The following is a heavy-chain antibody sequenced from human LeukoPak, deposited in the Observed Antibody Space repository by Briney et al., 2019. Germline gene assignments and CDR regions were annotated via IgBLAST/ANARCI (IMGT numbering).Heavy chain of an antibody. CDR2: ISSNGGST. Sequence: GGSLRLSCAASGFTFSSYAMHWVRQAPGKGLEYVSAISSNGGSTYYANSVKGRFTISRDNSKNTLYLQMGSLRAEDMAVYYCAGGSPLLRYFDWLSDYWGQGTLVTVSS. CDR1: GFTFSSYA. D-gene: IGHD3-9*01. CDR3: AGGSPLLRYFDWLSDY. J-gene: IGHJ4*02. V-gene: IGHV3-64*01.